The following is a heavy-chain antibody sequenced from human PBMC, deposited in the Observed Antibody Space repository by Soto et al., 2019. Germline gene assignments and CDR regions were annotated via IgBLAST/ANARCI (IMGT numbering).Heavy chain of an antibody. V-gene: IGHV3-11*01. J-gene: IGHJ4*02. D-gene: IGHD3-22*01. CDR3: ARDLGYYDSSGYFDY. CDR1: GFTFSDYY. CDR2: ISSSDSI. Sequence: QVQLVESGGGLVKPGGSLRLSCVASGFTFSDYYMSWIRQAPGKGLEWVSYISSSDSIYYADSVKGRFTISRDNAKNSLYLQMNSLRAEDTAVYYCARDLGYYDSSGYFDYWGQGTLVTVSS.